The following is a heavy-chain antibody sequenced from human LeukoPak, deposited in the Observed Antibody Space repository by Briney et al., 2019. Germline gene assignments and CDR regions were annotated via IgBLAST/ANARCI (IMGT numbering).Heavy chain of an antibody. J-gene: IGHJ4*02. CDR2: INHSGST. CDR3: ARGHRLSVAAFYY. Sequence: SETLSLTCAVYGGSFSGYYWSWIRQPPGKGLEWIGEINHSGSTNYNPSLKSRVTISVDTSKNQFSLKLSSVTAADTAVYYCARGHRLSVAAFYYWGQGTLVTVSS. CDR1: GGSFSGYY. V-gene: IGHV4-34*01. D-gene: IGHD6-6*01.